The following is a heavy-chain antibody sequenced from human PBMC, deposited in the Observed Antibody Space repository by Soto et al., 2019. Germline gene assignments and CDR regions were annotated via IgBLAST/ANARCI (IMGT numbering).Heavy chain of an antibody. J-gene: IGHJ5*02. Sequence: ASVKVSCKASGGTFSSYTISWVRQAPGQGLEWMGRIIPILGIANYAQKFQGRVTITADKSTSTAYMELSSLRSEDTAVYYCASFSRVGGAAAGTNWFDPWGQGTLVTVSS. D-gene: IGHD6-13*01. V-gene: IGHV1-69*02. CDR1: GGTFSSYT. CDR3: ASFSRVGGAAAGTNWFDP. CDR2: IIPILGIA.